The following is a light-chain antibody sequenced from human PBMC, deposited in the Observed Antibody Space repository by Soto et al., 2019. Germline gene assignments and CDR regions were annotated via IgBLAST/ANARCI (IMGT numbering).Light chain of an antibody. Sequence: QSALTQPASVSGSPGQSSTISCSGTSSDAGAHDFVSWYQHHPDKAPNVIMFEVPKRPSGVSDRISGSKTGNTASLTISGLQAEEEADYYCNSYTLSKTVIFGGGTKLTVL. CDR1: SSDAGAHDF. CDR2: EVP. V-gene: IGLV2-14*01. CDR3: NSYTLSKTVI. J-gene: IGLJ2*01.